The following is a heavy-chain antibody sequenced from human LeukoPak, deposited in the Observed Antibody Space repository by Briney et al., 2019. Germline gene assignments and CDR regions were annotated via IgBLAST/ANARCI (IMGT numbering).Heavy chain of an antibody. Sequence: GGSPRLSCAASGFTFSSYGMHWVRQAPGKGLEWVAFIRYDGSNKYYADSVKGRFTISRDNSKNTLYLQMNSLRAEDTAVYYCARTTVTTYNYYYIDVWGKGTTVTVSS. J-gene: IGHJ6*03. CDR2: IRYDGSNK. D-gene: IGHD4-17*01. CDR3: ARTTVTTYNYYYIDV. V-gene: IGHV3-30*02. CDR1: GFTFSSYG.